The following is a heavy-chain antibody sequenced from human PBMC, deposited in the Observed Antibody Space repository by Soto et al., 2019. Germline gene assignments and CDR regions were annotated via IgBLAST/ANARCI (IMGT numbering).Heavy chain of an antibody. Sequence: ASVKVSCKTSGYIFTSQAIHWVRQAPGQRLEWMGWINGGNGETEYSQKFQGRVTITRDTSANTAYMELSSLRSEDTAVYYCARGSIGYPYYFDYWGQGTLVTVSS. D-gene: IGHD3-22*01. CDR3: ARGSIGYPYYFDY. V-gene: IGHV1-3*01. CDR2: INGGNGET. CDR1: GYIFTSQA. J-gene: IGHJ4*02.